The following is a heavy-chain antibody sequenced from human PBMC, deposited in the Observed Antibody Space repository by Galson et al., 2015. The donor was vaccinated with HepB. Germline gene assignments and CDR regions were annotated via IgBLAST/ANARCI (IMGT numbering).Heavy chain of an antibody. CDR2: IIPIFGTA. V-gene: IGHV1-69*13. CDR3: AGGTIFGVVIPEIGWFDP. Sequence: QSGAEVKKPGTSVKVSCKASGGTFSSYAISWVRQAPGQGLEWMGGIIPIFGTANYAQKFQGRVTITADESTSTAYMELSSLRSEDTAVYYCAGGTIFGVVIPEIGWFDPWGQGTLVTVSS. J-gene: IGHJ5*02. D-gene: IGHD3-3*01. CDR1: GGTFSSYA.